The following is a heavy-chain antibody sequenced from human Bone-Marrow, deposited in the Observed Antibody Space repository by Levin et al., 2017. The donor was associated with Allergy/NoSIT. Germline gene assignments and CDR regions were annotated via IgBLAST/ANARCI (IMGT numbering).Heavy chain of an antibody. D-gene: IGHD2-2*02. Sequence: ASVKVSCKASGYTFTGYYMHWVRQAPGQGLEWMGWINPNSGGTNYAQKFQGRVTMTRDTSISTAYMELSRLRSDDTAVYYCARRWLYGSGLYYWGQGTLVTVSS. J-gene: IGHJ4*02. CDR2: INPNSGGT. CDR1: GYTFTGYY. V-gene: IGHV1-2*02. CDR3: ARRWLYGSGLYY.